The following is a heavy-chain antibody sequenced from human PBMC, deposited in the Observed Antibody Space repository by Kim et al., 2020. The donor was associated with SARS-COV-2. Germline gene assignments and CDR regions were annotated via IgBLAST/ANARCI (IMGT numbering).Heavy chain of an antibody. CDR2: ISSTGNTI. D-gene: IGHD3-3*01. CDR3: ARVPRITVSGVIIIRTWFDR. CDR1: GFTFSDYE. V-gene: IGHV3-48*03. Sequence: GGSLRLSCAASGFTFSDYEMSRVRQAPEKGLEWVAYISSTGNTIHYADSVKGRFAISRDNAKNSLHLQMNSLRAEDTTVYYCARVPRITVSGVIIIRTWFDRWGEGTVLTVPA. J-gene: IGHJ5*02.